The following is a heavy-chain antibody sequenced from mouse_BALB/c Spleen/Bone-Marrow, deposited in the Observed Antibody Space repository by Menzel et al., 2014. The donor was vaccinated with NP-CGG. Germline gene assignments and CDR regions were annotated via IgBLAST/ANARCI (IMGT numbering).Heavy chain of an antibody. V-gene: IGHV5-6-3*01. J-gene: IGHJ2*01. CDR1: GFTFSNYG. CDR3: VRGNYGNYVDYFDF. Sequence: EVKLVESGGGLVQPGGSLKLSCAASGFTFSNYGMSWVRQTPDKRLELVATINSNGGSTYCPDSVKGRFTISRDTAKNTLYLQMSSLKSEETAMYHCVRGNYGNYVDYFDFWGQGTTLTVSS. D-gene: IGHD2-1*01. CDR2: INSNGGST.